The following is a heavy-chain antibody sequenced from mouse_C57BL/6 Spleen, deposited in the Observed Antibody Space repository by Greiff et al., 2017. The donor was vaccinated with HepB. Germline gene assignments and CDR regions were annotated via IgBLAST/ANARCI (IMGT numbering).Heavy chain of an antibody. D-gene: IGHD1-1*01. CDR1: GYTFTSYW. CDR3: TPGVITTVVFDY. Sequence: VQLQQSGTVLARPGASVKMSCKTSGYTFTSYWMHWVKQRPGQGLEWIGAIYPGNSDTSYNQKFKGKAKLTAVTSASTAYMELSSLTNEDSAVYYCTPGVITTVVFDYWGQGTTLTVSS. CDR2: IYPGNSDT. V-gene: IGHV1-5*01. J-gene: IGHJ2*01.